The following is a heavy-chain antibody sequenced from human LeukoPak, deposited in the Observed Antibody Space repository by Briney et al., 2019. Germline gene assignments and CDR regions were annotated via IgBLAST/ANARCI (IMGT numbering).Heavy chain of an antibody. CDR1: GYTLSDYY. J-gene: IGHJ3*02. V-gene: IGHV1-2*02. CDR3: ARVRDGYNDAYDI. CDR2: INPNGGGT. D-gene: IGHD5-24*01. Sequence: ASVKVSCKAYGYTLSDYYMHWVRQAPGQGLEWMGWINPNGGGTNYAQKFQGRVTMTRDTSISTAYMELSRLRSEDTAVYYCARVRDGYNDAYDIWGQGTMVTVTS.